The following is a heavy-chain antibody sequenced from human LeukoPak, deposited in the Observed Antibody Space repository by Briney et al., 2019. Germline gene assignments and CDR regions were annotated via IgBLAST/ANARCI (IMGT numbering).Heavy chain of an antibody. Sequence: GGSLRLSCEASGFTFSSYSMNWVRQAPGKGLEWVSSISSSSSYIYYADSVKGRFTISRDNAKNSLYLQMNSLRAEDTAVYYCARLRVPAAMTGYNLFDPWGQGTLVTVSS. CDR1: GFTFSSYS. D-gene: IGHD2-2*01. CDR2: ISSSSSYI. CDR3: ARLRVPAAMTGYNLFDP. V-gene: IGHV3-21*01. J-gene: IGHJ5*02.